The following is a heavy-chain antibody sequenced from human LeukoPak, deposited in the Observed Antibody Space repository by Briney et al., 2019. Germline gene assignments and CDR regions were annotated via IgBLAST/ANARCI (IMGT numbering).Heavy chain of an antibody. J-gene: IGHJ4*02. CDR1: GFSFSDYS. CDR2: ISSYSTYI. V-gene: IGHV3-21*01. Sequence: GGSLRLSCAASGFSFSDYSMNWVSRAPGKGLEWVSFISSYSTYIYYADSLKGRFTISRDNAKNSLYLQMNSLRAEDTAVYYCARDSFAGYDSSGYSSYDYWGQGTLVTVSS. D-gene: IGHD3-22*01. CDR3: ARDSFAGYDSSGYSSYDY.